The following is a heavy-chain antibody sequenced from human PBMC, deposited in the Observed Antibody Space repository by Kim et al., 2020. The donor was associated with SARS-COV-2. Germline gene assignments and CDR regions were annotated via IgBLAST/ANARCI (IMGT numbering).Heavy chain of an antibody. Sequence: GESLKISCKGSGYSFTSYWISWVRQMPGKGLEWMGRIDPSDSYTNYSPSFQGHVTISADKSISTAYLQWSSLKASDTAMYYCARQSGGAVAALFQFSYYGMDVWGQGTTVTVSS. CDR1: GYSFTSYW. V-gene: IGHV5-10-1*01. CDR2: IDPSDSYT. D-gene: IGHD6-19*01. J-gene: IGHJ6*02. CDR3: ARQSGGAVAALFQFSYYGMDV.